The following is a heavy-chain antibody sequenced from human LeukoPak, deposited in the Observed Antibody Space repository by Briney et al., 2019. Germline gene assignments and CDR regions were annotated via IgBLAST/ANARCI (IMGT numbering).Heavy chain of an antibody. CDR1: GFTFSSYE. CDR3: AKDSTVREYQLLSGYDY. J-gene: IGHJ4*02. D-gene: IGHD2-2*01. CDR2: ISSSGSTI. Sequence: GGSLRLSCAASGFTFSSYEMNWVRQAPGKGLEWVSYISSSGSTIYYADSVKGRFTISRDNAKNSLYLQMNSLRAEDTALYYCAKDSTVREYQLLSGYDYWGQGTLVTVSS. V-gene: IGHV3-48*03.